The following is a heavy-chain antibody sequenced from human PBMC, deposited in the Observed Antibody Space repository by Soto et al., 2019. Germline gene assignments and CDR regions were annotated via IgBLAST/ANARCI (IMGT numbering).Heavy chain of an antibody. J-gene: IGHJ4*02. CDR1: GFTFDDYA. Sequence: EVQLEESGGALVQPGRSLRLSCAASGFTFDDYAMHWVRQVLGKGLEWVSSISWSSGNIGYADSVKGRFTTSRDNAKNYLYLQMNSLRPEDTALYYSVRSKGGYSYGTQFDYWGQGTLVTVSS. V-gene: IGHV3-9*01. CDR3: VRSKGGYSYGTQFDY. D-gene: IGHD5-18*01. CDR2: ISWSSGNI.